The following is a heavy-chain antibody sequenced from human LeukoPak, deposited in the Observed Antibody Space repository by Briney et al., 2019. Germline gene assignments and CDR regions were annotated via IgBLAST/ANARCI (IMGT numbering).Heavy chain of an antibody. V-gene: IGHV4-39*01. CDR3: ARQVRGYCSSTSCHTDY. CDR1: GGSISSTSYY. CDR2: IYYSGST. J-gene: IGHJ4*02. Sequence: PSETLSLTCTVSGGSISSTSYYWGWIRQPPGKGLEWIGSIYYSGSTYYKPSLKSRVTISVDTSKNQFSLKLTSVTAADTAVYYCARQVRGYCSSTSCHTDYWGQGTLVTVSS. D-gene: IGHD2-2*01.